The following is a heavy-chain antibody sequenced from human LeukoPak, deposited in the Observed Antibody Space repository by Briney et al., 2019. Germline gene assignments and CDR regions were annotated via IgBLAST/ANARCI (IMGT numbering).Heavy chain of an antibody. D-gene: IGHD2-2*01. CDR3: ARPLPDCSSTSCYDAFDI. Sequence: SETLSLTCTVSGGSISSYYWSWIRQPPGKGLEWVGYIYYSGSTYYNPSLKSRVTISVDTSKNQFSLKLSSVTAADTAVYYCARPLPDCSSTSCYDAFDIWGQGTMVTVSS. CDR1: GGSISSYY. CDR2: IYYSGST. J-gene: IGHJ3*02. V-gene: IGHV4-59*08.